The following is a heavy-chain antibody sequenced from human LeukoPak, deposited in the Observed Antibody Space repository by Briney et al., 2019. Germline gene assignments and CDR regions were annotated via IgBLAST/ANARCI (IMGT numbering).Heavy chain of an antibody. D-gene: IGHD5-12*01. V-gene: IGHV4-4*07. J-gene: IGHJ4*02. CDR2: IYTSGST. Sequence: SSETLSLTCTVSGGSISSYYWSWIRQPAGKGLEWIGRIYTSGSTNYNPSLKSRVTMSVDTSKNQFSLKLSSVTAADTAVYYCARDPPPSSYSGYDSGPEFRYWGQGTLVTVSS. CDR3: ARDPPPSSYSGYDSGPEFRY. CDR1: GGSISSYY.